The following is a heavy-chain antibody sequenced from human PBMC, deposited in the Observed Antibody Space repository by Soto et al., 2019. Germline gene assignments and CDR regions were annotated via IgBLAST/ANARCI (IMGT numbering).Heavy chain of an antibody. V-gene: IGHV1-46*01. J-gene: IGHJ4*02. CDR3: ARTPGYTDRNYFDY. CDR2: INPSGGST. CDR1: GYTVTSYY. D-gene: IGHD2-2*02. Sequence: GASVKVSCKASGYTVTSYYMHWVRQAPGEGLEWMGIINPSGGSTTYAQKFQGRLTMTRDTSTSTVYMELSSLRSEDTAMYYCARTPGYTDRNYFDYWGQGTLVTVSS.